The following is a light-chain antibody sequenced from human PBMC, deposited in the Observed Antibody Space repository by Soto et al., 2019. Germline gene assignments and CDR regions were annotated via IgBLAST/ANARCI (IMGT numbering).Light chain of an antibody. CDR2: EVS. V-gene: IGLV2-8*01. J-gene: IGLJ1*01. CDR3: SSYAGSSNYV. CDR1: SSDVGGYNY. Sequence: QSALTQPPSASGSPGQSVTISCTGTSSDVGGYNYVSWYQQHPGKAPKLMIYEVSKRPSGVPDRFSGSKSGNTASLTVSGLQAEDEAAYYCSSYAGSSNYVFGTGTKVTVL.